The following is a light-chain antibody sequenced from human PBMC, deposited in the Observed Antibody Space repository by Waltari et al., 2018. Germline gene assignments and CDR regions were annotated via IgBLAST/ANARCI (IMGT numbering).Light chain of an antibody. CDR3: QQYDISPHT. Sequence: DIVLTQSPGTLSLSPGERTTLSCRASQTVRTTYLAWYQQKPGQAPTLLIYGASSRATGSPDRFSGSGSGTDFSLTSSSLEPEEFAVYYCQQYDISPHTVGGGTKVEIK. CDR1: QTVRTTY. CDR2: GAS. J-gene: IGKJ4*01. V-gene: IGKV3-20*01.